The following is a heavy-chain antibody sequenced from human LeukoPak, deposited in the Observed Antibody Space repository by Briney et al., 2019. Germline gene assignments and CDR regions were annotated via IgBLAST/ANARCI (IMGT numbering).Heavy chain of an antibody. D-gene: IGHD6-13*01. CDR2: IKQDGIET. J-gene: IGHJ4*02. Sequence: PGGFLRLSCAASGFTFSSYWMSWVRQAPGKGLEWVANIKQDGIETYYVDSVKGRFTISRDNAKSSLFLQMNSLRAEDTAVYYCSRITWFGSTWFFDYWGQGTLVTVSS. CDR1: GFTFSSYW. V-gene: IGHV3-7*05. CDR3: SRITWFGSTWFFDY.